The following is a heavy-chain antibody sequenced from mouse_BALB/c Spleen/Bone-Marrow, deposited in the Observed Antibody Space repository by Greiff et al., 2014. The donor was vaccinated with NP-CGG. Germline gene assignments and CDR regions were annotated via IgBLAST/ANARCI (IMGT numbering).Heavy chain of an antibody. J-gene: IGHJ2*01. V-gene: IGHV1-4*02. D-gene: IGHD1-1*01. Sequence: VQVVESAGELARPGASVKMSCKASGYTFTSNTVQWVKQRPGQGLEWIGYINPTRGYTDYNQKFKDKTTLTADKSSSTAYMQLSSLTSEDSAVYYCAREATYYAYFDYWGQGTILTVSS. CDR1: GYTFTSNT. CDR3: AREATYYAYFDY. CDR2: INPTRGYT.